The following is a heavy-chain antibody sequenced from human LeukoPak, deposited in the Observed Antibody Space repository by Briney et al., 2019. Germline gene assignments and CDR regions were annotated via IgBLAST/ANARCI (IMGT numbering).Heavy chain of an antibody. V-gene: IGHV3-7*03. Sequence: GGSLRLSCAASGFTFSNYWMTWVRQAPGKGLEWVASINHNGNVNYYVDSVKGRFTISRDNAKNSLYLQMGNLRAEDTAVYFCARGGGLDVWGQGATVTVSS. J-gene: IGHJ6*02. CDR1: GFTFSNYW. D-gene: IGHD3-16*01. CDR3: ARGGGLDV. CDR2: INHNGNVN.